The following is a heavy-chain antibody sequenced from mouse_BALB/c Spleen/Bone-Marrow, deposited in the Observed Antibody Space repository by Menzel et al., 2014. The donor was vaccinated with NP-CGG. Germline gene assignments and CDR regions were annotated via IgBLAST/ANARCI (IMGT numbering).Heavy chain of an antibody. CDR2: INPSTGYT. D-gene: IGHD1-1*01. J-gene: IGHJ3*01. Sequence: VQLQQSGAELAKPGASVKMSCKASGYTFTSYRMHWVKQRPGQGLEWIGYINPSTGYTEYNQKFKDKATLTADKSSSTASMQLSSLTSEDSAVYYCARSYYDGSSFAYWGQGTLVTVSA. CDR1: GYTFTSYR. V-gene: IGHV1-4*01. CDR3: ARSYYDGSSFAY.